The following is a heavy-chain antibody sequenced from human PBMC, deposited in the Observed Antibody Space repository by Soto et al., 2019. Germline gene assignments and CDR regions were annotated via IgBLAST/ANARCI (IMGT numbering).Heavy chain of an antibody. J-gene: IGHJ4*02. CDR1: GYTLTELS. Sequence: ASVKVSCKVSGYTLTELSMHWVRQAPGKGLEWMGGFDPEDGETIYAQKFQSRLTITKDTSKNQVVLTMTNMDPVDTATYYCAHRAGLKGNWDGGYFDFWGQGALVTVS. CDR3: AHRAGLKGNWDGGYFDF. V-gene: IGHV1-24*01. D-gene: IGHD1-1*01. CDR2: FDPEDGET.